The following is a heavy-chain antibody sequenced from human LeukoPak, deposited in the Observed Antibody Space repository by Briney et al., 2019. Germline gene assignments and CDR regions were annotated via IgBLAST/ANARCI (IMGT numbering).Heavy chain of an antibody. CDR2: INNDGSDA. CDR1: GFTFTNHW. J-gene: IGHJ4*02. V-gene: IGHV3-74*01. CDR3: ARGSIGPDY. Sequence: GGPLRLSCEASGFTFTNHWMHWVRQPPGKGLVWVSRINNDGSDAVYADSVKGRFTISRDNAKNTLYLQMNSLRAEDTAIYYCARGSIGPDYWGQGTLVTVSS.